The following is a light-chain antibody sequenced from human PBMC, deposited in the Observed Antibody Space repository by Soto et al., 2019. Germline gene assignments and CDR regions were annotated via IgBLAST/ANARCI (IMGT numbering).Light chain of an antibody. Sequence: EIPLTQAPATKSLSPEERETLSWKASQSVSSYLAWYQQKPGQAPRLLIYDASNRATGIPARFSGSGSGTDFTLTISSLEPEEFAVYYCQQRSNWPLTFGGGTKVDI. V-gene: IGKV3-11*01. CDR3: QQRSNWPLT. CDR1: QSVSSY. CDR2: DAS. J-gene: IGKJ4*01.